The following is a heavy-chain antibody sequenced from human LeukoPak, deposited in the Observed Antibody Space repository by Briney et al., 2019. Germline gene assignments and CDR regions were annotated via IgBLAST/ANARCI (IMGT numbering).Heavy chain of an antibody. V-gene: IGHV4-30-4*01. D-gene: IGHD5-18*01. CDR2: IYYSGST. J-gene: IGHJ4*02. CDR3: AREGSYGSMRPFDY. Sequence: SETLSLTCTVSGGSISRGDYDCSWIRQPPGKGLEWIGYIYYSGSTYYNPSLKSRVTISVDTSKNQFSLKLSSVTAADTAVYYRAREGSYGSMRPFDYWGQGTLVAVSS. CDR1: GGSISRGDYD.